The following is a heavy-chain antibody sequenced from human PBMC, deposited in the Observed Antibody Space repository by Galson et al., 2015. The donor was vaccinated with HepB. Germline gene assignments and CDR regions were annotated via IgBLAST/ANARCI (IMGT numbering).Heavy chain of an antibody. V-gene: IGHV3-43*01. CDR2: ISWDGVTT. J-gene: IGHJ6*02. D-gene: IGHD3-10*01. CDR1: GFTFDDYT. CDR3: VKDLTYYYGSGISRAYGLDV. Sequence: SLRLSCAASGFTFDDYTMHWVRQAPGKGLEWVCLISWDGVTTYYADSVKGRFTVSRDNSKHSLFLQMNSLRTQDTALYYCVKDLTYYYGSGISRAYGLDVWGQGTPVTVAS.